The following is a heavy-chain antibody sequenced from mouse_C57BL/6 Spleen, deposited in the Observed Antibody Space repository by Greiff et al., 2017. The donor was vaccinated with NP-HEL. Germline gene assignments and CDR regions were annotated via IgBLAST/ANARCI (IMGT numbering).Heavy chain of an antibody. CDR1: GFTFSDYG. CDR2: ISSGSSTI. D-gene: IGHD4-1*01. J-gene: IGHJ4*01. CDR3: ARDWDVKGYAMDY. V-gene: IGHV5-17*01. Sequence: VQLKESGGGLVKPGGSLKLSCAASGFTFSDYGMHWVRQAPEKGLEWVAYISSGSSTIYYADTVKGRFTISRDNAKNTLFLQMTSLRSEDTAMYYCARDWDVKGYAMDYWGQGTSVTVSS.